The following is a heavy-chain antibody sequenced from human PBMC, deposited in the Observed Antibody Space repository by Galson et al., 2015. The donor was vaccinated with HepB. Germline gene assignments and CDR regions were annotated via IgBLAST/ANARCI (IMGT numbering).Heavy chain of an antibody. D-gene: IGHD3-22*01. V-gene: IGHV1-69*13. CDR3: ARQYDTSGYYPY. J-gene: IGHJ4*02. Sequence: SVKVSCKASGVTFSTYAISWLRQAPGQGLEWMGGIIPPFGSANYAQKFQGRVTITADESTGTTYMELNSLRSEDTALYYCARQYDTSGYYPYWGQGTLVAVSS. CDR1: GVTFSTYA. CDR2: IIPPFGSA.